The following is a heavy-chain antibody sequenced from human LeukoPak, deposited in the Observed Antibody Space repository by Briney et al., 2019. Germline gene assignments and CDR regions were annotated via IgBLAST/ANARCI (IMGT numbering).Heavy chain of an antibody. Sequence: ASVKVSCKASGYTFTSYAMNWVRQAPGQGLEWMGIINPSGGSTSYAQKFQGRVTMTRDTSTSTVYMELSSLRSEDTAVYYCARDRVRFLEWLLYFDYWGQGTLVTVSS. CDR1: GYTFTSYA. CDR3: ARDRVRFLEWLLYFDY. D-gene: IGHD3-3*01. J-gene: IGHJ4*02. CDR2: INPSGGST. V-gene: IGHV1-46*01.